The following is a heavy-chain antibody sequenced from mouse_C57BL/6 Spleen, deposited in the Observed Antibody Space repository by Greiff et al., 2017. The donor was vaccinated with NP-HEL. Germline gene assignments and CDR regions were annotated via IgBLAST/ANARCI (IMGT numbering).Heavy chain of an antibody. CDR3: ARRCYYCGSSYEDYAMDY. J-gene: IGHJ4*01. Sequence: DVMLVESGGDLVKPGGSLKLSCAASGFTFSSYGMSWVRQTPDKRLEWVATISSGGSYTYYPDSVKGRFTISRDNAKNTLYLQMSSLKSEDTAMYYCARRCYYCGSSYEDYAMDYWGQGTSVTVSS. D-gene: IGHD1-1*01. CDR1: GFTFSSYG. V-gene: IGHV5-6*02. CDR2: ISSGGSYT.